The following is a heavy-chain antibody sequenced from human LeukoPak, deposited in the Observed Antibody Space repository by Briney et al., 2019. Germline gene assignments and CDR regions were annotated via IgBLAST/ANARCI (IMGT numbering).Heavy chain of an antibody. J-gene: IGHJ5*02. CDR3: ARQQQYYDFWSGYYRFDP. Sequence: SETLSLTCAVSGYSISSGYYCGWIRQPPGKGLEWIGSIYHSGSTYYNPSLKSRVTISVDTSKNQFSLKLSSVTAADTAVYYCARQQQYYDFWSGYYRFDPWGQGTLVTVSS. CDR1: GYSISSGYY. CDR2: IYHSGST. D-gene: IGHD3-3*01. V-gene: IGHV4-38-2*01.